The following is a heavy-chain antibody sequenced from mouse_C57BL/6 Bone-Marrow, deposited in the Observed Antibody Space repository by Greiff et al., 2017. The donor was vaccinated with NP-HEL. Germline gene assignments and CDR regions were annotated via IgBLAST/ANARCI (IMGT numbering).Heavy chain of an antibody. J-gene: IGHJ2*01. V-gene: IGHV1-26*01. CDR1: GYTFTDYY. CDR3: ARWEIYYGNYVSDY. CDR2: INPNNGGT. D-gene: IGHD2-1*01. Sequence: EVQLQQSGPELVKPGASVKISCKASGYTFTDYYMNWVKQSHGKSLEWIGDINPNNGGTSYNQKFKGKATLTVDKSSSTAYMELRSLTSEDSAVYYCARWEIYYGNYVSDYWGQGTTLTVSS.